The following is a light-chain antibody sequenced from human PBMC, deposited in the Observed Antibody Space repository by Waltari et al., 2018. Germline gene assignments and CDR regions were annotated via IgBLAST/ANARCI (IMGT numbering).Light chain of an antibody. V-gene: IGKV1-9*01. Sequence: DIQLTQSPSFLSASVGDRVTITCRASQGISNSLAWYQQKPGTAPKLLIYGASTLQSGVPSRFSGSGSGTEFTLTVSSLQPEDFATYYCQLLNSFLPLTFGGGTKVEIK. CDR3: QLLNSFLPLT. CDR1: QGISNS. J-gene: IGKJ4*01. CDR2: GAS.